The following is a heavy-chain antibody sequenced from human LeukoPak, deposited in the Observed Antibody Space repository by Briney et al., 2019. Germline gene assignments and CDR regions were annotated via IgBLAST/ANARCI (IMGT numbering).Heavy chain of an antibody. CDR2: INHSGST. CDR3: ARGSTYYDYVWGSYRYAVRNWFDP. J-gene: IGHJ5*02. D-gene: IGHD3-16*02. V-gene: IGHV4-34*01. Sequence: SETLSLTCAVYGGSFSGYYWSWIRQPPGKGLEWIGEINHSGSTNYNPSPKSRVTISVDTSKNQFSLKLSSVTAADTAVYYCARGSTYYDYVWGSYRYAVRNWFDPWGQGTLVTVSS. CDR1: GGSFSGYY.